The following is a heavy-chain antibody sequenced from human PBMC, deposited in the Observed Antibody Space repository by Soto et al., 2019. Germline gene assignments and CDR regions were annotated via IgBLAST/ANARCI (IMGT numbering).Heavy chain of an antibody. CDR1: GYTFSNYA. V-gene: IGHV1-3*01. J-gene: IGHJ5*02. CDR3: ARDGPWFDP. CDR2: INAGNGNT. Sequence: VKVSCKAPGYTFSNYAMHWVRQAPGQRLEWMGWINAGNGNTKYSQKFQGRVTITRDTSASTAYMELSSLRSEDTAVYYCARDGPWFDPWGQGTLVTVSS.